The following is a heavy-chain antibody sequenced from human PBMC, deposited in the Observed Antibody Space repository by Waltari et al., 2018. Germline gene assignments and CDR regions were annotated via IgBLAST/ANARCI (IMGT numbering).Heavy chain of an antibody. Sequence: QAQLVQSGAEVTKYGASAKVSCPASCYVFTNHGVPWVRQAAGQGLEWMGWINTFNHVANYAQKFQDRVTMTTDTSTSTVHMELRSLRADDTAVYYCARLRNDYGGIDALDIWGQGTTVTVSS. CDR3: ARLRNDYGGIDALDI. CDR1: CYVFTNHG. J-gene: IGHJ3*02. CDR2: INTFNHVA. D-gene: IGHD4-17*01. V-gene: IGHV1-18*01.